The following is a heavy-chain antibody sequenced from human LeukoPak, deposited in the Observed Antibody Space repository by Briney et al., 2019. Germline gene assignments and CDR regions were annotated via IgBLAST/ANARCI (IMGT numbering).Heavy chain of an antibody. J-gene: IGHJ1*01. V-gene: IGHV3-30-3*01. CDR3: ARPRSVGGSYEYFQH. D-gene: IGHD1-26*01. Sequence: GGSLRLSCAASGFTFSGFAMHWVRQAPGKGLEWVAVISYDGSDKYYTDSVKGRFTVSRGNSKNTLYLQMNNLRPEDKAMYYCARPRSVGGSYEYFQHWGQGTLVTVSS. CDR1: GFTFSGFA. CDR2: ISYDGSDK.